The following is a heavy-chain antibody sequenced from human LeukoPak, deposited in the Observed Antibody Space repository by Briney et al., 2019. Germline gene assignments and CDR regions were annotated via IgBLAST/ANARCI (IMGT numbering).Heavy chain of an antibody. CDR3: ARDYYGSGSYDRFDY. D-gene: IGHD3-10*01. V-gene: IGHV3-21*01. CDR1: GFTFSSYS. Sequence: GGSLRLSCAASGFTFSSYSMNRVRQAPGKGLEWVSSISSSSSYIYYADSVKGRFTISRDNAKNSLYLQMNSLRAEDTAVYYCARDYYGSGSYDRFDYWGQGTLVTVSS. CDR2: ISSSSSYI. J-gene: IGHJ4*02.